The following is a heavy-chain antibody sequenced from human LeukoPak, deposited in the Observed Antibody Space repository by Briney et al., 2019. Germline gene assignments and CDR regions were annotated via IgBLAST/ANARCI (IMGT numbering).Heavy chain of an antibody. J-gene: IGHJ2*01. CDR2: IYSGGST. CDR1: GFTVSSNY. Sequence: GGSLRLSCAASGFTVSSNYMSWVRQAPGKGLEWVSVIYSGGSTYYADSVKGRFTISRDNSKNTLYLQMNSLRAEDTAVYYCARHNPHYDILAGYYGWGYFDLWGRGTLVTVSS. D-gene: IGHD3-9*01. V-gene: IGHV3-66*04. CDR3: ARHNPHYDILAGYYGWGYFDL.